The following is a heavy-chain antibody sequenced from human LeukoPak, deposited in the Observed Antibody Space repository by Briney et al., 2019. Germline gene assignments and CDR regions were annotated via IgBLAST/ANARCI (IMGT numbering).Heavy chain of an antibody. CDR1: GYTFTGYY. CDR3: ARDLSYSGYDY. Sequence: ASVKVSCKASGYTFTGYYMHWVRQAPGRGLEWMGWINPNSGGTNYAQKFQGRVPMTRDTSIGTAYMELSRLRSDDTAVYYCARDLSYSGYDYWGQGTLVTVSS. D-gene: IGHD5-12*01. V-gene: IGHV1-2*02. CDR2: INPNSGGT. J-gene: IGHJ4*02.